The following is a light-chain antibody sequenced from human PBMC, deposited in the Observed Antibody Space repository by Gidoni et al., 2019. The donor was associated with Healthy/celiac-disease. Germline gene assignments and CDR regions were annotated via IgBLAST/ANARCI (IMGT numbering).Light chain of an antibody. CDR1: QSISSY. CDR2: AAS. V-gene: IGKV1-39*01. Sequence: DIRMTQSPSSLSASVGDRVCITCRASQSISSYLNWYQQKPGKAPKLLIYAASSLQSGVPSRFSGSGSGTDFTLTISSLQPEDFATYYCQQSYSTWTFGQGTKVEIK. CDR3: QQSYSTWT. J-gene: IGKJ1*01.